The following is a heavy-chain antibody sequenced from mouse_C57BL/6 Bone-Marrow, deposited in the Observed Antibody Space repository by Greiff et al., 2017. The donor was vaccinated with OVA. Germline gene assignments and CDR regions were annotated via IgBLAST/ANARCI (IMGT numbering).Heavy chain of an antibody. V-gene: IGHV1-55*01. CDR1: GYTFTSYW. CDR2: IYPGSGST. D-gene: IGHD1-1*01. J-gene: IGHJ1*03. Sequence: VQLQQPGAELVKPGASVKMSCKASGYTFTSYWITWVKQRPGQGLEWIGDIYPGSGSTNYNEKFKSKATLTVDTSSSTAYMQLSSLTSEDSAVYYCARSNTTVSWYFDVWGTGTTVTVSS. CDR3: ARSNTTVSWYFDV.